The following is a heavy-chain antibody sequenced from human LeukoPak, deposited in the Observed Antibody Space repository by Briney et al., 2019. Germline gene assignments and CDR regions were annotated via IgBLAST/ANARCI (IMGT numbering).Heavy chain of an antibody. Sequence: SETLSLTCAVYGGSFSGYYWSWIRQPPGKGLEWIGNIYSSGSTYYNASLQGRVTISIDTSKNQFTLKLSSVTAADTAVYYCARAQDYYDIKACFQHWGQGTLVTVSS. CDR3: ARAQDYYDIKACFQH. CDR2: IYSSGST. CDR1: GGSFSGYY. V-gene: IGHV4-34*01. D-gene: IGHD3-22*01. J-gene: IGHJ1*01.